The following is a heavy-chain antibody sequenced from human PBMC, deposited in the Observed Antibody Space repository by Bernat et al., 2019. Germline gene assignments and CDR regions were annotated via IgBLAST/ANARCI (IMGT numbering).Heavy chain of an antibody. D-gene: IGHD6-13*01. V-gene: IGHV3-64D*06. CDR3: VKDSGIAAAYFDY. CDR2: ISSNGGST. J-gene: IGHJ4*02. CDR1: GFTFSSYA. Sequence: EVQLVESGGGLVQPGGSLRLSCSASGFTFSSYAMHWVRPAPGKGLEYVSAISSNGGSTYYADSVKGRFTISRDNSKNTLYLQMSSLRAEDTAVYYCVKDSGIAAAYFDYWGQGTLVTVSS.